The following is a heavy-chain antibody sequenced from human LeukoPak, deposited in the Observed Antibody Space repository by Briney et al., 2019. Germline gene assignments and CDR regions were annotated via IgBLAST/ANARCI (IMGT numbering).Heavy chain of an antibody. CDR2: LSYDGSNE. CDR1: GFTFSSYG. J-gene: IGHJ6*02. CDR3: AKDHYGDFFRGMDV. Sequence: GGSLRLSCAASGFTFSSYGMHWVRQAPGKGLEWVAVLSYDGSNEYYADSVKGRFTISRDNSKNTVYLQMNSVRAEDTDVYYCAKDHYGDFFRGMDVWGQGTTVTVSS. D-gene: IGHD4-17*01. V-gene: IGHV3-30*18.